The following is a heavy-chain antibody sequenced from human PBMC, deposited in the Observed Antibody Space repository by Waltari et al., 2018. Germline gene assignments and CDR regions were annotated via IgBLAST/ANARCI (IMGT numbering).Heavy chain of an antibody. CDR2: IWYDGSNK. Sequence: QVQLVESGGGVVQPGRSLRLSCAASGFTFSSYGMHWVRQAPGKGLEWVAVIWYDGSNKYYADSVKGRFTISRDNSKNTLYLQMNSLRAEDTAVYYCARVYDSSGYYMDDAFDIWGQGTMVTVSS. CDR3: ARVYDSSGYYMDDAFDI. V-gene: IGHV3-33*01. CDR1: GFTFSSYG. J-gene: IGHJ3*02. D-gene: IGHD3-22*01.